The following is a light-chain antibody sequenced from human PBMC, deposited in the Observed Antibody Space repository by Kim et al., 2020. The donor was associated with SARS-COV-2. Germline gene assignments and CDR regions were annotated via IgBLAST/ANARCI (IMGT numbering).Light chain of an antibody. CDR1: QNVSSNY. CDR3: QKYSSSPAT. J-gene: IGKJ1*01. CDR2: GAS. V-gene: IGKV3-20*01. Sequence: SPRERATLPSRASQNVSSNYLDWYQQKPGQAPRLLISGASSRATGIPDRFSGSGSGTDFTLTITRLEPEDFSVYYCQKYSSSPATFGPGTTVDIK.